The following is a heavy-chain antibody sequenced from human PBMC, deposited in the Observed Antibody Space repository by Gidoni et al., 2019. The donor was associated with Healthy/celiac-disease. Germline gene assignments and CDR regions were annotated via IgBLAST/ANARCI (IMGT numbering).Heavy chain of an antibody. V-gene: IGHV4-39*01. CDR2: IYYSGST. J-gene: IGHJ4*02. CDR3: ARHLTGYDYLGSYYFDY. D-gene: IGHD5-12*01. Sequence: KGLEWIGSIYYSGSTYYNPSLKSRVTISVDTSKNQFSLKLSSVTAADTAVYYCARHLTGYDYLGSYYFDYWGQGTLVTVSS.